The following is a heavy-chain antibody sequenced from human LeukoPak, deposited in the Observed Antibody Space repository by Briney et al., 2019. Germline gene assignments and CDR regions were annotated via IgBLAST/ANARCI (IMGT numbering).Heavy chain of an antibody. V-gene: IGHV4-59*08. CDR2: IYYSGST. D-gene: IGHD5-12*01. CDR1: GGSISSYY. Sequence: PSETLSLTCTVSGGSISSYYWSWIRQPPGKGLEWIGYIYYSGSTNYNPSLKSRVTISVDTSNNQFSLKLSSVTAADTAVYYCASGRYSGYDYVFYFDYWGQGTLVTVSS. CDR3: ASGRYSGYDYVFYFDY. J-gene: IGHJ4*02.